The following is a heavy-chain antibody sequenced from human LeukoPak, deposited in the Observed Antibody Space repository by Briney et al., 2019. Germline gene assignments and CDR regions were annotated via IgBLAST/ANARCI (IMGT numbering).Heavy chain of an antibody. CDR2: ISSYNGNT. V-gene: IGHV1-18*01. J-gene: IGHJ3*02. D-gene: IGHD3-9*01. CDR1: GYTFTSYG. CDR3: ARERRYFDWPGIQDALDI. Sequence: ASVKVSCKASGYTFTSYGISWVRQAPGQGLEWMGWISSYNGNTNYAQKLQGRVTMPTDTSTSTAYMELRSLRSDDTAVYYCARERRYFDWPGIQDALDIWGQGTMVTVSS.